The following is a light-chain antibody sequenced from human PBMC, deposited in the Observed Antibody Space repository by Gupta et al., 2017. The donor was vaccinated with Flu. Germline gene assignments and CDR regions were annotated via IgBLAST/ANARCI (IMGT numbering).Light chain of an antibody. Sequence: GQTARITCGGNNIRSKSVHGYQQRPGQAPVLVVYDDSDRPAGGPERFSGSNAGNTATLTISRVEAGDEADYYCQVWDSSSDLVFGGGTKLTVL. V-gene: IGLV3-21*02. CDR1: NIRSKS. CDR3: QVWDSSSDLV. CDR2: DDS. J-gene: IGLJ2*01.